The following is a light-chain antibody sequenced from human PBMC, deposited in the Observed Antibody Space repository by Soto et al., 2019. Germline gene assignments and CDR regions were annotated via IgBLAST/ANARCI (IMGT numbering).Light chain of an antibody. Sequence: DIQMTQTPSTRSASVGDRVTMTCRASQSISSSLAWYQQIPGKAPKVLIYDASSFQSAVPSRFSGSGSGTEFTLTISSLQPEDFGTYYCQEYNGLSRSFGQGTKVEIK. CDR1: QSISSS. V-gene: IGKV1-5*01. CDR3: QEYNGLSRS. CDR2: DAS. J-gene: IGKJ1*01.